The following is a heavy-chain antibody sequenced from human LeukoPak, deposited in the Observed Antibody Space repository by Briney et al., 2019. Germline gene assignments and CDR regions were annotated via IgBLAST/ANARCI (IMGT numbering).Heavy chain of an antibody. Sequence: GGSLRLSCAASGFTFSSYWMSWVRQAPGKGLEWVANIKQDGSEKYYVDSVKGRFTISRDNAKNSLYLQMNSLRAEDTAVYYCARWYYYDSSGYPYPSVDYWGQGTLVTVSS. J-gene: IGHJ4*02. CDR3: ARWYYYDSSGYPYPSVDY. CDR1: GFTFSSYW. D-gene: IGHD3-22*01. V-gene: IGHV3-7*01. CDR2: IKQDGSEK.